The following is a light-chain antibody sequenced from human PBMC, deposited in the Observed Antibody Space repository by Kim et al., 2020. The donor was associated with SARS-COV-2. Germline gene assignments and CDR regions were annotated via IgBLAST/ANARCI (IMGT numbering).Light chain of an antibody. Sequence: VALTQSPATLSAFPGERVTLSCRASHGVYSNLACYQQKPGQAPRLLFNAASTRATGVPGRFSGSGSGTEFTLTISSLQSEDFAIYHCQQYNNWPPLTFGGGTKVDIK. V-gene: IGKV3-15*01. CDR1: HGVYSN. CDR2: AAS. J-gene: IGKJ4*01. CDR3: QQYNNWPPLT.